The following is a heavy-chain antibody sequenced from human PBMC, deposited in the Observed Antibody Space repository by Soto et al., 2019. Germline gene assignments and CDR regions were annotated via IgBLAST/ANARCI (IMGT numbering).Heavy chain of an antibody. Sequence: QRLSCAASGFTFSDYYMSWIRQAPGKGLEWLSYISSSATYAIYADSVKGRFTLSRDNAKNSLYLQMNSLRAEDTAVYYCARNDSSGYLDSWGQGTLVTVSS. J-gene: IGHJ4*02. V-gene: IGHV3-11*06. CDR1: GFTFSDYY. CDR2: ISSSATYA. D-gene: IGHD3-22*01. CDR3: ARNDSSGYLDS.